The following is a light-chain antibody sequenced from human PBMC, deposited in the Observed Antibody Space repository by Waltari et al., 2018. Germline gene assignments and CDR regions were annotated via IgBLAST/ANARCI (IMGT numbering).Light chain of an antibody. Sequence: DIQMTQSPSSLSASVGDRVTITCRASQSISSYLNWYQQKPGKAPKLLIYAASSLQSGVPSRVSGSGSGTDFTLTISSLQPEDFATYYCQQSYSTPGGFTFGPGTKVDIK. CDR1: QSISSY. CDR2: AAS. CDR3: QQSYSTPGGFT. J-gene: IGKJ3*01. V-gene: IGKV1-39*01.